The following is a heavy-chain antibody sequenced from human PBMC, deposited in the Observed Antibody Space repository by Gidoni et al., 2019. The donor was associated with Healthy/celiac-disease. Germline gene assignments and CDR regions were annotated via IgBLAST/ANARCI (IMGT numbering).Heavy chain of an antibody. CDR2: IHPGGGST. D-gene: IGHD5-12*01. V-gene: IGHV1-46*01. Sequence: QVQLVQSGAEVKKPGASVKVSCKAPGNTFTRYYMHWVRQAPGQGLAWLGIIHPGGGSTSYAQKFQGRVTMTRDTSTSTVYMELSSLRSEDTAVYYCARGRWLQYTGFDYWGQGTLVTVSS. CDR3: ARGRWLQYTGFDY. CDR1: GNTFTRYY. J-gene: IGHJ4*02.